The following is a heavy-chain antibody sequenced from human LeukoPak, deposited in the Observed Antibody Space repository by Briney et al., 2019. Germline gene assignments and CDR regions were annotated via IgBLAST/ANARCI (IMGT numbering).Heavy chain of an antibody. Sequence: SQTLSLTCTVSGGSVNNGNHYWTWIRQPPGKGLEWIGYTYYSGSTYYNPSLKSRLTISIDTSKNQFSLKLTSVTAADTAVYYCARAGYCSGSTCYSWFFDLWGRGTLVTVSS. CDR3: ARAGYCSGSTCYSWFFDL. V-gene: IGHV4-30-4*01. D-gene: IGHD2-15*01. CDR2: TYYSGST. CDR1: GGSVNNGNHY. J-gene: IGHJ2*01.